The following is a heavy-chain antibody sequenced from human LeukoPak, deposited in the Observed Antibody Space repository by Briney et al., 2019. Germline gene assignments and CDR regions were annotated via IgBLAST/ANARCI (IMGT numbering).Heavy chain of an antibody. J-gene: IGHJ4*02. D-gene: IGHD6-19*01. V-gene: IGHV1-18*01. CDR1: GYTFTSYG. Sequence: GASVKVSCKASGYTFTSYGISWVQQAPGQGLEWMGWISAYNGNTNYAQKLQGRVTMTTDTSTSTAYMELRSLRSDDTAVYYCARAHRRTDSSGWLGGYWGQGTLVTVSS. CDR3: ARAHRRTDSSGWLGGY. CDR2: ISAYNGNT.